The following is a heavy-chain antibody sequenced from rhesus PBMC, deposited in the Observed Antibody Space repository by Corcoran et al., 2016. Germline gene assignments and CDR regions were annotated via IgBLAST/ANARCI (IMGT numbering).Heavy chain of an antibody. CDR3: AKAIAGSWYNSLDV. CDR1: GFTFSSYA. D-gene: IGHD1-1-1*01. CDR2: INSGGGT. Sequence: EVQLVETGGGLVQPGGSLRLSCAASGFTFSSYAMQWVRQAPGKGLEWISAINSGGGTLNNSDSVKGRFTTSSENSKNTLSLQMNSLRPEDTAVYYCAKAIAGSWYNSLDVWGRGVLVTVSS. J-gene: IGHJ5-2*02. V-gene: IGHV3-103*01.